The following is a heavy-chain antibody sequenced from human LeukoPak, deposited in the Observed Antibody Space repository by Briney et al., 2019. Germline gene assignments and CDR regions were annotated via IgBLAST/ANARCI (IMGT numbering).Heavy chain of an antibody. V-gene: IGHV3-23*01. D-gene: IGHD6-19*01. CDR2: ISGNGIKT. CDR1: GFTFDTYA. Sequence: GGSLRLSCAASGFTFDTYAMSWVRQAPGEGLEWVSGISGNGIKTYYGDSVKGRFTIFRDNSKDTLWLQMNTLRAEDTAVYFCAKVPISYSSGLFDYWGQGTLVTVSS. J-gene: IGHJ4*02. CDR3: AKVPISYSSGLFDY.